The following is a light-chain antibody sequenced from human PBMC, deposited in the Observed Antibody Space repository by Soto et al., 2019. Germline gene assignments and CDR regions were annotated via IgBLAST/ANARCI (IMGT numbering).Light chain of an antibody. CDR2: GAS. CDR3: QQYGNSPLT. V-gene: IGKV3-20*01. CDR1: QSITSSY. Sequence: EILLTQSPGTLSLSRGERATLSCRASQSITSSYLAWYQQKPGQAPRLLISGASSRATGIPDRFSGSGSGTDFSLTISRLESEDFAVYYCQQYGNSPLTFGGGTKVDIK. J-gene: IGKJ4*01.